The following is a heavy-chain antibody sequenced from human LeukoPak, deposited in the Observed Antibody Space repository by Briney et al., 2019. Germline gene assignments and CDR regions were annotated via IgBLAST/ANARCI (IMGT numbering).Heavy chain of an antibody. D-gene: IGHD6-6*01. CDR3: AKAEIAARGAFDI. Sequence: GRSLRLSCAASGFTFSSYGMHWVRQAPGKGLEWVAVIWYDGSNKYYADSVKGRFTISRDNSKNTLYLQMNSLRAEDTAVYYCAKAEIAARGAFDIWGQGTMVTVSS. V-gene: IGHV3-33*06. J-gene: IGHJ3*02. CDR2: IWYDGSNK. CDR1: GFTFSSYG.